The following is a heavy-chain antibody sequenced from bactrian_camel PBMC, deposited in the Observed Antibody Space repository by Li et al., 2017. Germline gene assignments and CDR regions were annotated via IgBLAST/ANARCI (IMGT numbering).Heavy chain of an antibody. CDR1: GFTFSRID. CDR2: IRSDGTST. D-gene: IGHD3*01. V-gene: IGHV3-2*01. CDR3: APDSSPQMGCY. J-gene: IGHJ4*01. Sequence: HVQLVESGGGLVQPGGSLRLSCAASGFTFSRIDMSWVRQAPGKGLEWVSSIRSDGTSTYYANSVKGRFTISQVDAKNVVYLQMDNVKLDDTAMYYCAPDSSPQMGCYWTRGTQVTVS.